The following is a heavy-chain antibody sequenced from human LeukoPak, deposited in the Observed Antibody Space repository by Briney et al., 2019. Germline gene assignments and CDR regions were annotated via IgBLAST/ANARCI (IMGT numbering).Heavy chain of an antibody. J-gene: IGHJ4*02. Sequence: PSETLSLTCAVYGGSFSGYYWSWIRQPPXXXLEWIGEINHSGSTNYNPSLKSRVTISVDTSKNQFSLKLSSVTAADTAVYYCASQIGYSSRFDYWGQGTLVTVSS. D-gene: IGHD6-13*01. V-gene: IGHV4-34*01. CDR3: ASQIGYSSRFDY. CDR1: GGSFSGYY. CDR2: INHSGST.